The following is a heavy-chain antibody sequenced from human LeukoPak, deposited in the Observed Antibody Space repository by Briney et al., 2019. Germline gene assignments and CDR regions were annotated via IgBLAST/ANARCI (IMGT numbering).Heavy chain of an antibody. Sequence: PSETLSLTCTVPSGSINSYFWGWVRQAPGKGLEWIGRIYSMGTTHYNPSLKSRVTMSIDTSTNQFSLNLRSVTAADTAMYYCGRQGYTASYYFVDYWSRGTLVVVS. D-gene: IGHD1-26*01. J-gene: IGHJ4*02. CDR1: SGSINSYF. V-gene: IGHV4-4*07. CDR2: IYSMGTT. CDR3: GRQGYTASYYFVDY.